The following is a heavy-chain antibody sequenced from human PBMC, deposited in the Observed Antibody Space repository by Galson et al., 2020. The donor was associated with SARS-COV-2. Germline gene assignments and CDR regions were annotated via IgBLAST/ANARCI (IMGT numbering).Heavy chain of an antibody. CDR1: GGSITRWY. V-gene: IGHV4-59*08. J-gene: IGHJ4*02. Sequence: SETLSLTCTVSGGSITRWYWSWIRQSPGKGLEYIGHKYYGGGSNYNPSLKSRVTISVDTSKNEFSLELSSVTAADSAVYYCARLILGKYGTHYFDYWGQGISVTVSS. CDR2: KYYGGGS. CDR3: ARLILGKYGTHYFDY. D-gene: IGHD7-27*01.